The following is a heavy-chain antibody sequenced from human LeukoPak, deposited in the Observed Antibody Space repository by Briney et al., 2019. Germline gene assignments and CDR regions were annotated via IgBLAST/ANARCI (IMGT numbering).Heavy chain of an antibody. J-gene: IGHJ4*02. V-gene: IGHV4-38-2*02. Sequence: SETLSLTCTVSGGSISSGVYWGWVRQPPGKGLEWIATIYRTGSTYYNPPLESRVTISIDTSKNQFSLKLSSVTAADTAAYYCARFSDGYSLGGYYFDYWGQGTLVTVSS. D-gene: IGHD5-24*01. CDR1: GGSISSGVY. CDR2: IYRTGST. CDR3: ARFSDGYSLGGYYFDY.